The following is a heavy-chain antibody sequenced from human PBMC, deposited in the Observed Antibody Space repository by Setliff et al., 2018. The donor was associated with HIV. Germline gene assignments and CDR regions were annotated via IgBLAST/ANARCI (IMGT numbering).Heavy chain of an antibody. Sequence: SLRLSCAASGFTFSDFGMSWVRQAPGKGLEWVSGIRGSGESTYYGEFETGHFTISRDNSKNMLYLQMTSLGVEDTAVYYCAKGVQSLRPYYFDSWGPGTLVTVPQ. V-gene: IGHV3-23*01. J-gene: IGHJ4*02. CDR1: GFTFSDFG. CDR3: AKGVQSLRPYYFDS. CDR2: IRGSGEST. D-gene: IGHD4-17*01.